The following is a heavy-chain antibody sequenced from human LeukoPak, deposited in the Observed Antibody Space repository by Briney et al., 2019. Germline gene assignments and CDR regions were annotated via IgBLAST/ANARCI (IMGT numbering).Heavy chain of an antibody. Sequence: GGSLRLSCTASGFTFGDYAMSWFRQAPGKGLEWVGFIRSKAYGGTTEYAASVKGRFTISRDDSKSIAYLQMNSLKTEDTAVYYCTRVTFSSWDHYWGQGTLVTVSS. CDR3: TRVTFSSWDHY. CDR2: IRSKAYGGTT. V-gene: IGHV3-49*03. CDR1: GFTFGDYA. D-gene: IGHD6-13*01. J-gene: IGHJ4*02.